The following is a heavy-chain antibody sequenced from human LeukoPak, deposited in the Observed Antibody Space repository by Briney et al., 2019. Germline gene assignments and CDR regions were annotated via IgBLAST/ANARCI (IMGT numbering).Heavy chain of an antibody. Sequence: GGSLRLSCAASEFTFSRYDMSWVRQAPGKGLEWVSVISGSGISTYYADSVKGRFTISRDNSKNTLYLQMNSLRAEDSALYYCARGGRGSAAVVAPRSFDIWGQGTMVTVSS. J-gene: IGHJ3*02. CDR1: EFTFSRYD. CDR3: ARGGRGSAAVVAPRSFDI. CDR2: ISGSGIST. D-gene: IGHD3-22*01. V-gene: IGHV3-23*01.